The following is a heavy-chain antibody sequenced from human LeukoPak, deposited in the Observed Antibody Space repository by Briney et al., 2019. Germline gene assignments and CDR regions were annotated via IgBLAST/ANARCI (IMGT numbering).Heavy chain of an antibody. CDR2: ISSSGTTT. CDR1: GFTFSDSY. D-gene: IGHD2/OR15-2a*01. Sequence: AGGSLRLSCAASGFTFSDSYMGWIRQAPGKGLEYISHISSSGTTTYYADSMKGRFTISRDNAKNSLYVQMNSLRAEDTAVYYCARDSLYDPVDYWGQGTLVTVSS. V-gene: IGHV3-11*04. J-gene: IGHJ4*02. CDR3: ARDSLYDPVDY.